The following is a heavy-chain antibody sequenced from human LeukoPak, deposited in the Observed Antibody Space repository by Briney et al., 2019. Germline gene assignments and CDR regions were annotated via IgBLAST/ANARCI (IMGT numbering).Heavy chain of an antibody. CDR1: GFTFSSYS. CDR3: ARNYYYMDV. V-gene: IGHV3-48*04. Sequence: GGSLRLSCAASGFTFSSYSMNWVRQAPGKGLEWVSYISSGSSTIYYADSVKGRFTISRDNAKNSLYLQMNSLSAEDTALYYCARNYYYMDVWGKGTTVTVSS. J-gene: IGHJ6*03. CDR2: ISSGSSTI.